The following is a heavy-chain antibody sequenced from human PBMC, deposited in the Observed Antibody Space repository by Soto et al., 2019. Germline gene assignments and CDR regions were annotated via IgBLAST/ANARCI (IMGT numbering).Heavy chain of an antibody. CDR2: INHSGGST. CDR1: GYTFTSYY. V-gene: IGHV1-46*01. Sequence: ASVKFSCRASGYTFTSYYMHWVRQAPGQGLEWMGIINHSGGSTSCAQKFQGRVTMPRETSTSTVYMELSRLRSEDTAVYYCARDTGSSGYSDWGQGTLVTVS. J-gene: IGHJ4*02. D-gene: IGHD3-22*01. CDR3: ARDTGSSGYSD.